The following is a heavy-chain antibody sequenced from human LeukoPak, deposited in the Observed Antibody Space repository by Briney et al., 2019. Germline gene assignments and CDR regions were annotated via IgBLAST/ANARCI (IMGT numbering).Heavy chain of an antibody. V-gene: IGHV4-59*01. Sequence: SETLSLTCTLSGGSISSYYWSWIRQPPGKGLEWIGYIYYSGSTNYNPSLKSGVTISVDTSKNQFSLRLSSVTAADTAVYYCVRWPYSSSAERAFDIWGQGTKVTVSS. CDR2: IYYSGST. CDR1: GGSISSYY. CDR3: VRWPYSSSAERAFDI. J-gene: IGHJ3*02. D-gene: IGHD6-6*01.